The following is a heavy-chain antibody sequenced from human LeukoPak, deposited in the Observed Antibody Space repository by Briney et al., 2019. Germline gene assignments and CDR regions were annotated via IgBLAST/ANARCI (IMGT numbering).Heavy chain of an antibody. D-gene: IGHD3-10*01. Sequence: SETLSLTCTVSGGSISSGGYYWSWIRQHPGKGLDWIGYICYSGSTYYNPSLKSRVTLSVDTAKTQFSLKLSSVTAAATAVYYGATLYLASMVRGVVRDYWGQGTLVTVSS. J-gene: IGHJ4*02. CDR3: ATLYLASMVRGVVRDY. CDR1: GGSISSGGYY. V-gene: IGHV4-31*03. CDR2: ICYSGST.